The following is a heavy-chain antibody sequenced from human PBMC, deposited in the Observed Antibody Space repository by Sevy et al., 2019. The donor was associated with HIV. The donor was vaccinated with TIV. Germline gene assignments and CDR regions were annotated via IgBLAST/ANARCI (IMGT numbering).Heavy chain of an antibody. V-gene: IGHV4-59*08. Sequence: SETLSLTCTVSGGSFSRYYWSWIRQPPGKGLEWIGYIYYSGSTYYNPSLKSRVTISVDTSKNQFSLKLSSVTAADTAVYYCARHQYDFWSGYPAYYFDYWGQGTLVTVSS. CDR1: GGSFSRYY. J-gene: IGHJ4*02. D-gene: IGHD3-3*01. CDR3: ARHQYDFWSGYPAYYFDY. CDR2: IYYSGST.